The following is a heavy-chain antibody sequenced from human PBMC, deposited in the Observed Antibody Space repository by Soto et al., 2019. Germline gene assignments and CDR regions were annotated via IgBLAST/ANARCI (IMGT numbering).Heavy chain of an antibody. CDR1: GFTFSSYA. CDR2: ISYDGSNK. CDR3: ARDAADIVVVVAAKREKGEGYFDL. V-gene: IGHV3-30-3*01. D-gene: IGHD2-15*01. J-gene: IGHJ2*01. Sequence: QVQLVESGGGVVQPGRSLRLSCAASGFTFSSYAMHWVRQAPGKGLEWVAVISYDGSNKYYADSVKGRFTISRDNSKNTLYLQMNRLRAEDTAGYYCARDAADIVVVVAAKREKGEGYFDLWGRGTLVTVSS.